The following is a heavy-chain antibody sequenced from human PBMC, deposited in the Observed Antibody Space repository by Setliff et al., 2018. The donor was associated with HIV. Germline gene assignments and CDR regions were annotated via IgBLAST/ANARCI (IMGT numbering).Heavy chain of an antibody. V-gene: IGHV4-39*01. D-gene: IGHD2-21*02. CDR1: GGSISISSYY. CDR2: FYYSGRT. CDR3: ARGVPLLPPHY. Sequence: SETLSLTCTVSGGSISISSYYWGWIRQPPGKGLEWIGSFYYSGRTYYSPSLRSRVTISVDTSKNQFSLRLSSVTAADTAVYYCARGVPLLPPHYWGQGTLVTVSS. J-gene: IGHJ4*02.